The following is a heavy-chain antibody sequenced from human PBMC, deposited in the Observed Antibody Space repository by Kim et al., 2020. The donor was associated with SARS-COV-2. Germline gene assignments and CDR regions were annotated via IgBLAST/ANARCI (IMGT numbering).Heavy chain of an antibody. CDR3: ARDSSGTLRYFDL. D-gene: IGHD1-1*01. Sequence: NPSLKSRVTISVDTSKNQFSLKLSSVTAADTAVYYCARDSSGTLRYFDLWGRGTLVTVSS. V-gene: IGHV4-31*02. J-gene: IGHJ2*01.